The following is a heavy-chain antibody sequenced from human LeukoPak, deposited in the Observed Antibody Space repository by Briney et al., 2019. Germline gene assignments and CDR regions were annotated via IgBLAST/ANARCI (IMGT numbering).Heavy chain of an antibody. CDR3: AGFSNYDFWSGYPPDWFDP. J-gene: IGHJ5*02. Sequence: SETLSLTCAAYGGSFSGYYWSWIRQPPGKGLEWIGEINHSGSTNYNPSLKSRVTISVDTSKNQFSLKLSSVTAADTAVYYCAGFSNYDFWSGYPPDWFDPWGQGTLVTVSS. V-gene: IGHV4-34*01. CDR1: GGSFSGYY. D-gene: IGHD3-3*01. CDR2: INHSGST.